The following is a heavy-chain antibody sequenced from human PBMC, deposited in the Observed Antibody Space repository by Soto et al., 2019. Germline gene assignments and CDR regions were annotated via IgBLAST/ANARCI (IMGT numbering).Heavy chain of an antibody. CDR2: INHSGST. Sequence: PSETLSLTCAVYGGSFSGYYWSWIRQPPGKGLEWIGEINHSGSTNYNPSLKSRVTISVDTSKNQFSLKLSSVTAADTAVYYCARGRASIPYYYYYMDVWGKGTRSPSP. V-gene: IGHV4-34*01. J-gene: IGHJ6*03. CDR3: ARGRASIPYYYYYMDV. CDR1: GGSFSGYY. D-gene: IGHD6-6*01.